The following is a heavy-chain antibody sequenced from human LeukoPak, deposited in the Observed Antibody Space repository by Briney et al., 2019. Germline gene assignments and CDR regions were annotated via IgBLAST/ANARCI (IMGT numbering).Heavy chain of an antibody. D-gene: IGHD3-22*01. CDR1: GVSFSDYY. CDR3: ARLDYYDYSDYEGLDV. J-gene: IGHJ6*02. Sequence: SETLSLTCAVYGVSFSDYYWSWIRQPPGKGLEWIGNINHSGSTNYNPSLKSRVTISVDTSKNQFSLKLSSVTAADTAVYYCARLDYYDYSDYEGLDVWGQGTTVTVSS. V-gene: IGHV4-34*01. CDR2: INHSGST.